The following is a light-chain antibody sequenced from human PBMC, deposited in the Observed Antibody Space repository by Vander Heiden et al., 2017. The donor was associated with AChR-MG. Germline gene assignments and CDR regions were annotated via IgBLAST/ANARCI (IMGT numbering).Light chain of an antibody. CDR1: TSNIGAGYD. Sequence: QSVLTQPPSVSVAPGQRVTISCTGSTSNIGAGYDVNWYQQLPGTAPNLLIFGNTKRPSGVPDRFSASKSDTSAFLAISGLQAEDEADYYCQSYDSSLSGSVFGGGTKLTVL. CDR3: QSYDSSLSGSV. V-gene: IGLV1-40*01. CDR2: GNT. J-gene: IGLJ3*02.